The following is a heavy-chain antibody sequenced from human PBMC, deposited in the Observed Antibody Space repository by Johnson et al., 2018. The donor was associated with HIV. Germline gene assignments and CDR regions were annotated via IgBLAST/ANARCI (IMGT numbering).Heavy chain of an antibody. V-gene: IGHV3-30*04. D-gene: IGHD5-18*01. CDR2: ISYDGGNN. CDR1: GFTFSSYA. Sequence: QVQLVESGGGVVQPGRSLRLSCAASGFTFSSYAIHWVRQAPGKGLEWVAVISYDGGNNYYADSVKGRSTISRDNSKNTLYLQMNRLRAEDTAVYYCARDGGYSYGDAFDIWGQGTMVTVSS. CDR3: ARDGGYSYGDAFDI. J-gene: IGHJ3*02.